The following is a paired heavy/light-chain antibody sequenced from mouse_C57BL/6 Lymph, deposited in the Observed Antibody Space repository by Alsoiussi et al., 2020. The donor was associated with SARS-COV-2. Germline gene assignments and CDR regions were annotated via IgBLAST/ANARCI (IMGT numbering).Light chain of an antibody. J-gene: IGKJ5*01. CDR3: QNDHSYPLT. CDR2: GAS. Sequence: DIVMTQSPSSLSVSAGEKVTMSCKSSQSLLNSGNQKNYLAWYQQKPGQPPKLLIYGASTRESGVPDRFTGSGSGTDFTLTISSVQAEDLAVYYCQNDHSYPLTFGAGTKLELK. CDR1: QSLLNSGNQKNY. V-gene: IGKV8-28*01.
Heavy chain of an antibody. CDR1: GFSLSTFGMG. CDR3: ARWDYYGSSSAY. J-gene: IGHJ3*01. CDR2: IWWDDDK. Sequence: QVTLKESGPGILQPSQTLSLTCSFSGFSLSTFGMGVGWIRQPSGKGLEWLAHIWWDDDKYYNPALKSRLTISKDTSKNQVFLKIANVDTADTATYYCARWDYYGSSSAYWGQGTLVTVSA. D-gene: IGHD1-1*01. V-gene: IGHV8-8*01.